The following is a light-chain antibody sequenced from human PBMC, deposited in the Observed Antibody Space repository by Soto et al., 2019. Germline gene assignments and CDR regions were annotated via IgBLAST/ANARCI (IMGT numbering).Light chain of an antibody. CDR3: QQYYSYWT. Sequence: EIVLTQSPATLSLSPGERATLSCRASQSVSSYVAWYQQKPGQAPRLLIYDASNRATGIPARFSGSGSGTDFTLTISSLQPEDFATYYCQQYYSYWTFGQGTKVDI. V-gene: IGKV3-11*01. CDR2: DAS. J-gene: IGKJ1*01. CDR1: QSVSSY.